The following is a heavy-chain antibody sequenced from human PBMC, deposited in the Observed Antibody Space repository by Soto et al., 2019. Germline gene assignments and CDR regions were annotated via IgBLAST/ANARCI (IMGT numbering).Heavy chain of an antibody. V-gene: IGHV6-1*01. CDR1: GDSVSSNSAA. CDR3: AGTTSHQWYYMDV. CDR2: TYYRSRWYN. J-gene: IGHJ6*03. Sequence: SQTLSLTCAISGDSVSSNSAARNWIRLSPSRGLEWLARTYYRSRWYNDYAVSVRSRITVNPDTSKNQFSLQLTSVTPEDTAVYYCAGTTSHQWYYMDVWGKGTTVTVSS. D-gene: IGHD1-7*01.